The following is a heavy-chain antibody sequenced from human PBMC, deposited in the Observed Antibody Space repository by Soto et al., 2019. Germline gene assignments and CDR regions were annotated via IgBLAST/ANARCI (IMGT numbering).Heavy chain of an antibody. CDR1: GFTFSSYA. CDR2: ISYDGSNK. J-gene: IGHJ4*02. Sequence: GGSLRLSCAASGFTFSSYAMHWVRQAPGKGLEWVAVISYDGSNKYYADSVKGRFTISRDNSKSTLYLQMNSLRAEDTAVYYCAGPSSGPSGYWGQGTLVTVSS. CDR3: AGPSSGPSGY. V-gene: IGHV3-30-3*01. D-gene: IGHD5-12*01.